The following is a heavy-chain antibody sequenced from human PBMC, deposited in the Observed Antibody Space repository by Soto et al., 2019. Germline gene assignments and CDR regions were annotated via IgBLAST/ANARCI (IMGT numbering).Heavy chain of an antibody. Sequence: LSLTCAVSGGSISSGSYSWNWIRQPPGKGLEWIGYIYHSGSTYYNPSLKSRVTISVDKSKNQFSLNLTSVTAADTAVYYCARNMAYSTSSGPGYWGQGTLVTVSS. D-gene: IGHD6-6*01. CDR1: GGSISSGSYS. CDR3: ARNMAYSTSSGPGY. CDR2: IYHSGST. V-gene: IGHV4-30-2*01. J-gene: IGHJ4*02.